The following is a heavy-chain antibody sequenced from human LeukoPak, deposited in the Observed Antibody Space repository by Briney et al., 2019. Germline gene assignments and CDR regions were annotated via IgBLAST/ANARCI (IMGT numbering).Heavy chain of an antibody. CDR1: GFTFSSYA. CDR2: ISASGEIT. J-gene: IGHJ4*02. V-gene: IGHV3-23*01. Sequence: GGSLRLSCAASGFTFSSYAMYWVRQAPGKGLEWVSAISASGEITYYADSVKGRFTISRDNSKNTLYLQMNSMRAEDTAVYYCARDLGNWGWNDFWGQGTLVTVSS. CDR3: ARDLGNWGWNDF. D-gene: IGHD7-27*01.